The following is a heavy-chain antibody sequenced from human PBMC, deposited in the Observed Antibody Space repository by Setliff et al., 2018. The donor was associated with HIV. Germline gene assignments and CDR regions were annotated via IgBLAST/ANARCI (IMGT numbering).Heavy chain of an antibody. CDR1: GYTFTSYG. D-gene: IGHD7-27*01. Sequence: ASVKVSCKASGYTFTSYGMNWVRQAPGQGLEWMGWINPNSGNTGYAQKFQGRVTMTRNTSISTAYMELSSLRSEDTAVYYCARSTLTGEDAFDIWGQGTMVTVSS. CDR2: INPNSGNT. CDR3: ARSTLTGEDAFDI. V-gene: IGHV1-8*02. J-gene: IGHJ3*02.